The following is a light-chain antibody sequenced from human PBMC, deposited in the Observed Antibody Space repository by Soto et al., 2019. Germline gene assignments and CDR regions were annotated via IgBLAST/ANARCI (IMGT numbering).Light chain of an antibody. Sequence: DIQMTQSPSTLSASVGDRVTITCRASQNIGSWLAWYQQKPGQGPKLLIYRASNLESGVPSRFSGSGSGTQFTLAISGLQPDDFATYYCQHYNSSSHVYTFGQGTKLEIK. V-gene: IGKV1-5*03. CDR2: RAS. J-gene: IGKJ2*01. CDR3: QHYNSSSHVYT. CDR1: QNIGSW.